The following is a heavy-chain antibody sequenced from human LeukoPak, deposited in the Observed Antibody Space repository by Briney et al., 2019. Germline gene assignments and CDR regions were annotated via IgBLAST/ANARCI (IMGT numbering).Heavy chain of an antibody. CDR3: SRDDAFRGVAMDV. Sequence: PGGSLRLSCAASGFTFSGYWMHWVRQVPGKGLVWVSRLNTDGSSTSYADSVRGRFTISRDNAMNALYLQMNSLRAEDTAVYYCSRDDAFRGVAMDVWGQGNTVTVSS. J-gene: IGHJ6*01. V-gene: IGHV3-74*01. CDR2: LNTDGSST. D-gene: IGHD3-16*01. CDR1: GFTFSGYW.